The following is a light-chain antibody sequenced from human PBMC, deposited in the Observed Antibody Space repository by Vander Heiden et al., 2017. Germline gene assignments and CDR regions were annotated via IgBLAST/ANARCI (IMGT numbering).Light chain of an antibody. J-gene: IGLJ3*02. CDR3: AAWDDSLSRWV. CDR2: RNN. V-gene: IGLV1-47*01. CDR1: SSNNGSNY. Sequence: QSELTQPPSASGTPGQRVTNSCSGSSSNNGSNYVDCYPPLTVTAPNLLFYRNNQRPSGVPDRFSGSKSGTSASLAISWLRSEDEADYYCAAWDDSLSRWVFGGGTKLTVL.